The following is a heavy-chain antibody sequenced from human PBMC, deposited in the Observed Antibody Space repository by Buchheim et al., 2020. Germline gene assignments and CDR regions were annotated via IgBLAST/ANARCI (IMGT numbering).Heavy chain of an antibody. Sequence: EVQLVESGGGLVKPGGSLRLSCAASGFTFSSYSMNWVRQAPGKGLEWVSSISSSSSYIYYADSVKGRFTISRDNATNSLYLQMNSLRAEDTAVYYCARDLTSMITFGGASGWGQGTL. V-gene: IGHV3-21*01. CDR3: ARDLTSMITFGGASG. CDR2: ISSSSSYI. D-gene: IGHD3-16*01. CDR1: GFTFSSYS. J-gene: IGHJ4*02.